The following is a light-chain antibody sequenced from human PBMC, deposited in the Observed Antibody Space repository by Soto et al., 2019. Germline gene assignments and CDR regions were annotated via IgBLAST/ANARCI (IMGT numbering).Light chain of an antibody. J-gene: IGLJ1*01. Sequence: QSALTQPASVSGSPGQSVTISCTGTSGDVGGYHYVSWYQQHPGKAPKVMIYDVSNRPSGVSNRFSGSKSGNTASLTISGLQAEDEADYYCSSYTSSSLYVFGTGTKLTV. CDR1: SGDVGGYHY. CDR3: SSYTSSSLYV. V-gene: IGLV2-14*01. CDR2: DVS.